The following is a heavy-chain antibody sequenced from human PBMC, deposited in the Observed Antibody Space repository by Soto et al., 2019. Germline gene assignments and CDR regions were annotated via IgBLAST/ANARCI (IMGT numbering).Heavy chain of an antibody. CDR2: MSGSGAEK. CDR3: AKDPFEPWGGAYFDY. CDR1: GFSFSIYA. Sequence: GVLRLSCAASGFSFSIYAMNWVRQAPGKGLEWVSTMSGSGAEKYYADSVKGRFTISRDNSKSTLYLQMNSLRAEDTAVYYCAKDPFEPWGGAYFDYWGQGTSVTVSS. J-gene: IGHJ4*02. V-gene: IGHV3-23*01. D-gene: IGHD2-21*01.